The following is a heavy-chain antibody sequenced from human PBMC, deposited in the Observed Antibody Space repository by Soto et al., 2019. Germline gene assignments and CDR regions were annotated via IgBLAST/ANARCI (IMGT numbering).Heavy chain of an antibody. V-gene: IGHV1-46*01. CDR2: SHVGPDTT. CDR3: ARESSGTYYFDY. CDR1: GYTFTSYY. J-gene: IGHJ4*02. Sequence: QVQLEQSGAEVKKPGASMKVSCQASGYTFTSYYIHWVRQAPGQGLEWMGVSHVGPDTTMYAQKYQGRVTMTRDTSKSTVYMELSSLISEDTAVYFCARESSGTYYFDYWGQGTLVTVSS. D-gene: IGHD6-19*01.